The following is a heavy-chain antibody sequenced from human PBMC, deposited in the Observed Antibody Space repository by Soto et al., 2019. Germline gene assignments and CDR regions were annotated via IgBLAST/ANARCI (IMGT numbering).Heavy chain of an antibody. CDR2: IYWDDDK. CDR1: GFSLSTFGVG. D-gene: IGHD4-17*01. V-gene: IGHV2-5*02. CDR3: AHRRGYGDTDY. Sequence: QITLKESGPTLVKPTQTLTLTCTFSGFSLSTFGVGVGWIRQPPGKALEWLGIIYWDDDKHYSPSLKSRLTITRDTSKNQVVLTMTNMDPVDTATYYCAHRRGYGDTDYWGQGTLVTVSS. J-gene: IGHJ4*02.